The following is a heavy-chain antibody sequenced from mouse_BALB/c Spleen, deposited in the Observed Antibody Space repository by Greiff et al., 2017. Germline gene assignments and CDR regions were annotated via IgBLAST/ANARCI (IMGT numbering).Heavy chain of an antibody. D-gene: IGHD2-4*01. CDR1: GFHIKDTY. V-gene: IGHV14-3*02. CDR2: IDPANGNT. CDR3: AREDYDGYAMDY. Sequence: VQLQQSGAELVKPGASVKLSCTASGFHIKDTYMHWVKQRPEQGLEWIGRIDPANGNTKYDPKFQGKATITADTSSNTAYLQLSSLTSEDTAVYYCAREDYDGYAMDYWGQGTSVTVSS. J-gene: IGHJ4*01.